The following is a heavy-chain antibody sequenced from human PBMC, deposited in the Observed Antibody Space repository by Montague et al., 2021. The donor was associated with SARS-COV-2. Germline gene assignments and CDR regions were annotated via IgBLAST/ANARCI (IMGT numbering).Heavy chain of an antibody. CDR2: INHVGSN. D-gene: IGHD3-10*01. CDR1: GGSFSGYY. J-gene: IGHJ6*02. CDR3: ARGRRILLWFGELLSGGDSSGMDF. V-gene: IGHV4-34*01. Sequence: SETLSLTCAVYGGSFSGYYWSWIRQPPGKGLEWIGEINHVGSNNYNPSLKSRVTISVDTSKNQFSLKLSSVTAADTAVYYCARGRRILLWFGELLSGGDSSGMDFWGQGTTVTVAS.